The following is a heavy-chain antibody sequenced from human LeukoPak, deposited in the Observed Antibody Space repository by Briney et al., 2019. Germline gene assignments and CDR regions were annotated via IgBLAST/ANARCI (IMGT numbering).Heavy chain of an antibody. V-gene: IGHV3-33*01. J-gene: IGHJ4*02. D-gene: IGHD3-10*01. Sequence: GGSLRLSCAASGFTFSSHGMHWVRQAPGKGPEWVAVIWYDGSNKYYADSVKGRFTISRDNSKNTLYLQMNSLRAEDTAVYYCARSKSRGSGTNWGQGTLVTVSS. CDR1: GFTFSSHG. CDR3: ARSKSRGSGTN. CDR2: IWYDGSNK.